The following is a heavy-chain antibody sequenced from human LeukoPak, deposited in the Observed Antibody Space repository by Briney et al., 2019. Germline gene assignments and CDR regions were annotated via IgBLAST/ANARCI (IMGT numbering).Heavy chain of an antibody. J-gene: IGHJ4*02. CDR2: MNPNSGNT. CDR3: ASNYYDSSGYYECVY. CDR1: GYTFTSYD. V-gene: IGHV1-8*03. D-gene: IGHD3-22*01. Sequence: ASVKVSCKASGYTFTSYDINWVRQATGQGLEWMGWMNPNSGNTGYAQKFQGRVTITRNTSISTAYMELSSLRSEDTAVYYCASNYYDSSGYYECVYWGQGTLVTVSS.